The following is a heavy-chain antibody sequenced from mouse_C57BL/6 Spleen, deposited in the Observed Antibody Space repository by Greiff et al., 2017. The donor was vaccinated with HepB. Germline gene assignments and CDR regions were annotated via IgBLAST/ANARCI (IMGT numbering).Heavy chain of an antibody. J-gene: IGHJ2*01. CDR3: ALSYYGDYFDY. CDR1: GYTFTDYY. CDR2: INPYNGGT. V-gene: IGHV1-19*01. D-gene: IGHD1-1*01. Sequence: VQLQQSGPVLVKPGASVKMSCKASGYTFTDYYMNWVKQSHGKSLEWIGVINPYNGGTSYNQKFKGKATLTVDKSSSTAYMELNSLTSEDSAVYYCALSYYGDYFDYWGQGTTLTVSS.